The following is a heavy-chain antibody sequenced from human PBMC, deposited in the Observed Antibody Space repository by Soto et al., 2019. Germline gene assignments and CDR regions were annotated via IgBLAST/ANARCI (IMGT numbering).Heavy chain of an antibody. CDR2: ISAYNGNT. D-gene: IGHD6-6*01. CDR3: ARDSGRGSSSSRAFDY. J-gene: IGHJ4*02. CDR1: GYTFTSYG. Sequence: GASVKVSCKASGYTFTSYGISWVRQAPGQGLEWMGWISAYNGNTNYAQKIQGRVTMTTDTSTSTAYMKLRSLRSDDTAVYYCARDSGRGSSSSRAFDYWGQGTLVTVSS. V-gene: IGHV1-18*01.